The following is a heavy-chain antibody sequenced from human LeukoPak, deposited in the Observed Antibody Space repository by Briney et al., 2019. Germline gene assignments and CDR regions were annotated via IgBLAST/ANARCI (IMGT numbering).Heavy chain of an antibody. D-gene: IGHD5-12*01. Sequence: GALRLSCTASRFGFSTYWMSWARQAPGKGLEWVANINQDGSEEYYMDSVRGRFTISRDNAKNSLYLQMNSLRAEDTAVYYCASLVATMTWGQGTLVTVSS. V-gene: IGHV3-7*01. J-gene: IGHJ4*02. CDR1: RFGFSTYW. CDR3: ASLVATMT. CDR2: INQDGSEE.